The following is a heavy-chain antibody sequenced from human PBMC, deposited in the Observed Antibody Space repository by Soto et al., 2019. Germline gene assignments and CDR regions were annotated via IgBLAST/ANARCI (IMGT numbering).Heavy chain of an antibody. J-gene: IGHJ4*02. Sequence: EVQLVESGGGLVQPGGSLRLSCAASGFTFSGSWMHWVRQAPGKGLVWVSRINGDGSGTSYADFVKGRFTISRDDAKNTLFLKMNGLRAEDTAVYYCARGIFGSGTANDYGGQGTLVTVSS. D-gene: IGHD3-10*01. V-gene: IGHV3-74*01. CDR3: ARGIFGSGTANDY. CDR2: INGDGSGT. CDR1: GFTFSGSW.